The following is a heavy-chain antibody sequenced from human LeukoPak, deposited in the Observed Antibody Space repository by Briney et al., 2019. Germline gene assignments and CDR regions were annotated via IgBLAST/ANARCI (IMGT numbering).Heavy chain of an antibody. CDR1: GGSFSGYY. D-gene: IGHD3-3*01. Sequence: KPSETLSLTCAVYGGSFSGYYWSWIRQPPGKGLEWIGEINHSGSTNYNPSLKSRVTISVDTSKNQFSLKLSSVTAADTAVYYCARDYDFWSGPGLGFDPWGQGTLVTVSS. CDR3: ARDYDFWSGPGLGFDP. CDR2: INHSGST. J-gene: IGHJ5*02. V-gene: IGHV4-34*01.